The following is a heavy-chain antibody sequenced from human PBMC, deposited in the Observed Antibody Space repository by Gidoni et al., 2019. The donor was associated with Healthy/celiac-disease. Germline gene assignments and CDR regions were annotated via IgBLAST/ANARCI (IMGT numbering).Heavy chain of an antibody. CDR3: ARGQYDFWSGRAPFYYYGMDV. V-gene: IGHV3-13*01. CDR2: IGTAGDT. Sequence: EVQLVESGGGLVQPGGSLRLSCAASGFTFSSYDMHWVRQATGKGLEWVSAIGTAGDTYYPGSVKGRFTISRENAKNSLYLQMNSLRAGDTAVYYCARGQYDFWSGRAPFYYYGMDVWGQGTTVTVSS. J-gene: IGHJ6*02. D-gene: IGHD3-3*01. CDR1: GFTFSSYD.